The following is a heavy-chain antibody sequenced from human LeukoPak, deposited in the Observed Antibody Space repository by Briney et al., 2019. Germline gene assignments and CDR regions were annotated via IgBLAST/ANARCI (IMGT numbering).Heavy chain of an antibody. Sequence: GGSLRLSCAASGFTFSDYYMSWIRQAPGKGLEWVSYISSSGSTIYYADSVKGRFTISRDNSKNTLYLQMNSLRAEDTTVYYCAKGHINYFDYWGQGTLVTVSS. D-gene: IGHD2-21*01. J-gene: IGHJ4*02. V-gene: IGHV3-11*01. CDR1: GFTFSDYY. CDR3: AKGHINYFDY. CDR2: ISSSGSTI.